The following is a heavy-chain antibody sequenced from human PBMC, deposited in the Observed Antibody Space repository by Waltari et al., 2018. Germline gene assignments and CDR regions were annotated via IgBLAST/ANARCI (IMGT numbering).Heavy chain of an antibody. J-gene: IGHJ6*02. CDR3: ARGVGDYYYYGMDV. Sequence: QVQLQESGPGLVKPSETLSLTCTVSGGSISSHYWSWLRQPPGKGLEWIGYIYYSGSTNYNPSLKSRVTISVDTSKNQFSLKLSSVTAADTAVYYCARGVGDYYYYGMDVWGQGTTVTVSS. V-gene: IGHV4-59*11. D-gene: IGHD2-15*01. CDR1: GGSISSHY. CDR2: IYYSGST.